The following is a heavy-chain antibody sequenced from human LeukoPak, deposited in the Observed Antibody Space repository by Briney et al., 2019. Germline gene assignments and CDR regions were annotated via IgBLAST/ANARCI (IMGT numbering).Heavy chain of an antibody. J-gene: IGHJ4*02. D-gene: IGHD6-19*01. CDR3: ARAGSSGYDY. Sequence: ASVKVSCKASGYTFSGYYMHWVRQAPGQGLEWMGRIDPNSGVANYAQKFQGRVTMTRDTSASTAYMELSSLRSEDTAVYYCARAGSSGYDYWGQGTLVTFSS. V-gene: IGHV1-2*06. CDR2: IDPNSGVA. CDR1: GYTFSGYY.